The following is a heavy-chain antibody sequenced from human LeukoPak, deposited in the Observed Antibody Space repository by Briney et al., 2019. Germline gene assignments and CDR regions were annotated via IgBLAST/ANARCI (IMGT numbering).Heavy chain of an antibody. CDR2: INPNSGAT. D-gene: IGHD6-13*01. Sequence: ASVKVSCKASGYTFTDYFLNWVRRAPGQEFELMGWINPNSGATHYIQSFQGRVTMTRDTSLSIAYLQLNSLTSDDTAMYYCARAQYLTAPAGTFANSWGQGTLVTVSS. J-gene: IGHJ4*02. CDR1: GYTFTDYF. CDR3: ARAQYLTAPAGTFANS. V-gene: IGHV1-2*02.